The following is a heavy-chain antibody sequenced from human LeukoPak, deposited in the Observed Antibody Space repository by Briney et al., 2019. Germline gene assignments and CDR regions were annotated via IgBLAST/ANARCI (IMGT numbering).Heavy chain of an antibody. CDR2: ISSSGSTI. Sequence: GGSLRLSCAASGFTFSSYEMNWVRQAPGKGLEWVSYISSSGSTIYYADSVKGRFTISRDNSKNTLYLQIYSLRDEDTAVYYCAKEDSPGIAAAGTTDYWGQGTLVTVSS. J-gene: IGHJ4*02. V-gene: IGHV3-48*03. CDR3: AKEDSPGIAAAGTTDY. D-gene: IGHD6-13*01. CDR1: GFTFSSYE.